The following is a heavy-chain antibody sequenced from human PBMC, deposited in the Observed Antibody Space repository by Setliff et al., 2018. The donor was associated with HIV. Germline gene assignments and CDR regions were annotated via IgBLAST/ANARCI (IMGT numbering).Heavy chain of an antibody. CDR3: ARDRAAFRLTY. Sequence: PSETLSLTCTVSGGSISSGGYYWSWIRQHPGKGPEWIGYIYYNGSTYYNPSLKSRVSMSVDTSKDQVSLKLSTVTAADTAVYYCARDRAAFRLTYWGQGTLGTVS. CDR2: IYYNGST. V-gene: IGHV4-31*03. J-gene: IGHJ4*02. CDR1: GGSISSGGYY. D-gene: IGHD3-3*02.